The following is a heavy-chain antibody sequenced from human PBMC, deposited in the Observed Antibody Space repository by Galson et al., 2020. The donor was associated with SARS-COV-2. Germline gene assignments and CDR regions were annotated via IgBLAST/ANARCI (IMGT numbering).Heavy chain of an antibody. CDR1: GGSISSGSHY. J-gene: IGHJ4*02. V-gene: IGHV4-39*01. CDR2: IYYSGSA. D-gene: IGHD3-16*01. CDR3: ASTGAVHLWLPNEYIWGGGFDD. Sequence: SETLSLTCTVTGGSISSGSHYWGWIRQPPGKGLEWIGSIYYSGSAYYNPSLKSRVTISVDTSENQVSLKLRSVTAADTAIYYCASTGAVHLWLPNEYIWGGGFDDWGQGTLVTVSS.